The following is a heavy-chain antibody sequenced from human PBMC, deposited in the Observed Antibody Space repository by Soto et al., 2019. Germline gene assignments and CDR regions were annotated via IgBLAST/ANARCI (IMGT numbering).Heavy chain of an antibody. D-gene: IGHD1-1*01. V-gene: IGHV1-18*01. Sequence: QVQLVQSGAEVKKSGASVKVSCKASGYSFDTYGITWVRQAPGQGLEWLGWISIYSGNTHYAQKVQDRLTLTRDISTSTAYMELRSLRSDDTAVYYCARNGNDDRLSRFDCWGQGTLVTVSS. CDR1: GYSFDTYG. J-gene: IGHJ4*02. CDR2: ISIYSGNT. CDR3: ARNGNDDRLSRFDC.